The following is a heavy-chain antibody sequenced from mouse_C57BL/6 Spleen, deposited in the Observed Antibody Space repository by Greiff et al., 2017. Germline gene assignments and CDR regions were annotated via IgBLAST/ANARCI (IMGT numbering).Heavy chain of an antibody. CDR3: ARETFYAMDY. V-gene: IGHV5-16*01. CDR1: GFTFSDYY. J-gene: IGHJ4*01. CDR2: INYDGSST. Sequence: EVQVVESEGGLVQPGSSMKLSCTASGFTFSDYYMAWVRQVPEKGLEWVANINYDGSSTYYLDSLKSRFIISRDNAKNILYLQMSSLKSEDTATYYCARETFYAMDYWGQGTSVTVS.